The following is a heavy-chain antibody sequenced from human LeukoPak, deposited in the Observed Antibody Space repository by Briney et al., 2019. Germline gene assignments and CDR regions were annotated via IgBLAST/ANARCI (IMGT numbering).Heavy chain of an antibody. Sequence: LELSGAASGLTFSNAWMSGGRRAPGKGWEGVGRIKSKSDGVTTYYTTRGKGKFTISRDDSRNTLFLQMNSLKTEDTAVYYCVTGIAVAAYWGQGTLVTVSS. D-gene: IGHD6-19*01. CDR1: GLTFSNAW. V-gene: IGHV3-15*01. CDR3: VTGIAVAAY. CDR2: IKSKSDGVTT. J-gene: IGHJ4*02.